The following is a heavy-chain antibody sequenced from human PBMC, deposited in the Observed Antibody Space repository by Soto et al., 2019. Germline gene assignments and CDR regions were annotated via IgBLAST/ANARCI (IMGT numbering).Heavy chain of an antibody. CDR1: GFTFSSYG. V-gene: IGHV3-30*03. J-gene: IGHJ4*02. Sequence: QVQLVESGGGVVQPGRSLRLSCAASGFTFSSYGMHWVRQAPGKGLEWVAVISYDGSNKYYADSVKGRFTISRDNSKNSVYLQMNSMRAEDRAVYYCRGSGWYGGGDYWGQGTLVTVSS. CDR3: RGSGWYGGGDY. CDR2: ISYDGSNK. D-gene: IGHD6-19*01.